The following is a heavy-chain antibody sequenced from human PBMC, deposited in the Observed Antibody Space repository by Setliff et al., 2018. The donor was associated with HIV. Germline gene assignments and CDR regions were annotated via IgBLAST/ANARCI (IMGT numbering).Heavy chain of an antibody. J-gene: IGHJ3*02. Sequence: ASVKVSCKASATFTNVDIHWLRRATGQGLEWMGWMNPNSGVSGYGQKFQGRVTMTRDTSISTAYMELSSLTSEDTAVYYCAREDIAVASAFDIWGQGTMVTVSS. V-gene: IGHV1-8*01. CDR2: MNPNSGVS. D-gene: IGHD6-19*01. CDR1: ATFTNVD. CDR3: AREDIAVASAFDI.